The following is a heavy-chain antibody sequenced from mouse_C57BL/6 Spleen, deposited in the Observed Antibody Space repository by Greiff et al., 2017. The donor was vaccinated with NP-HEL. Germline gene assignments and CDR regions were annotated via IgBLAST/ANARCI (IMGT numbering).Heavy chain of an antibody. D-gene: IGHD2-4*01. CDR1: GYTFTSYW. J-gene: IGHJ2*01. CDR2: IDPSDSYT. CDR3: ARSDDDYDSFDY. V-gene: IGHV1-69*01. Sequence: QVQLQQPGAELVMPGASVKLSCKASGYTFTSYWMHWVKQRPGQGLEWIGEIDPSDSYTNYNQKFKGKSTLTVDKSSSTAYMQLSSLTSEDSAVYYCARSDDDYDSFDYWGQGTTLTVSS.